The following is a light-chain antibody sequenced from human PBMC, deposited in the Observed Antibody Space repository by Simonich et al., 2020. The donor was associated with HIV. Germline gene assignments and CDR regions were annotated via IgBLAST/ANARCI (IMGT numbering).Light chain of an antibody. Sequence: EIVMTQSPATLSVSPGERPTLSCRASQSVSSNLAWYQQKPGQSPRLLIYGASTRAAGIPARFSGSGSGTEFSLTISSLKSEDFVVYHCQQYNNWPNTFGQGTKLEIK. J-gene: IGKJ2*01. CDR3: QQYNNWPNT. CDR1: QSVSSN. CDR2: GAS. V-gene: IGKV3-15*01.